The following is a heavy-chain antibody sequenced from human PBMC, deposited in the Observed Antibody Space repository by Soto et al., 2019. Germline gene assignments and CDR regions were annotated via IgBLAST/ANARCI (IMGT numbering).Heavy chain of an antibody. J-gene: IGHJ2*01. CDR1: GYSFITYG. D-gene: IGHD6-13*01. V-gene: IGHV1-18*01. CDR2: ISTYNGNI. CDR3: ASGGYTSSSTWHWYLDL. Sequence: QVQLVQSGAEVKKPGASVKVSCKASGYSFITYGISWVRQAPGQGLEWMAWISTYNGNIKYAEKLQGRVTVTTDTSTSTAYMELRSLRSDDTAVYYCASGGYTSSSTWHWYLDLWGRGTLLTVSS.